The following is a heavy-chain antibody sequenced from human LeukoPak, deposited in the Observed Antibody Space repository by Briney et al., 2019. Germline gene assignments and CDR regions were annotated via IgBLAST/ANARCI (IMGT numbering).Heavy chain of an antibody. Sequence: GGSLRLSCAASGFTVSSNYMSWVRQAPGKGLEWVSVIYSGGSTYYADSVKGRFTISRDNSKNTLYLQMNSLRAEDTAVYYCARDGEYDFPGYYYGMDVWGQGTTVTVSS. CDR2: IYSGGST. CDR1: GFTVSSNY. J-gene: IGHJ6*02. V-gene: IGHV3-53*01. CDR3: ARDGEYDFPGYYYGMDV. D-gene: IGHD3-3*01.